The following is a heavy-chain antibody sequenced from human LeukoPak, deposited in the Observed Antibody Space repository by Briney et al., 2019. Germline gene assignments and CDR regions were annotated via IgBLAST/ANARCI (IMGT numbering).Heavy chain of an antibody. CDR2: IYYSGSA. D-gene: IGHD2-2*01. CDR1: GGSISSSSYY. J-gene: IGHJ5*02. V-gene: IGHV4-39*01. CDR3: ARLVVVPAAMGVDWFDP. Sequence: SETLSLTCTVSGGSISSSSYYWGWIRQPPGKGLGWIGSIYYSGSAYYNPSLKSRVTISVDTSKNQFSLKLSSVTAADTAVYYCARLVVVPAAMGVDWFDPWGQGTLVTVSS.